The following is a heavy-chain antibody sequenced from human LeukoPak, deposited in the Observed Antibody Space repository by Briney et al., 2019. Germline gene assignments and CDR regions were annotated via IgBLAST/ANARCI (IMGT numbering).Heavy chain of an antibody. CDR2: SYYSGST. Sequence: SETLSLTCTVSGGSISSYYWSWIRQPPGKGLEWIGYSYYSGSTKYNPSLKSRVTISVVTSKNQFSLKLSSVTAADTAVYFCARVFYGGSSQYFDYWGQGTPVTVSS. D-gene: IGHD4-23*01. J-gene: IGHJ4*02. CDR1: GGSISSYY. CDR3: ARVFYGGSSQYFDY. V-gene: IGHV4-59*01.